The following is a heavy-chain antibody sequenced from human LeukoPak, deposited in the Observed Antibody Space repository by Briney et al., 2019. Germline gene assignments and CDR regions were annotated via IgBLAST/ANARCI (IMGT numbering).Heavy chain of an antibody. CDR3: ARGGYYDKEAFDI. CDR1: GGSISSYY. J-gene: IGHJ3*02. D-gene: IGHD3-22*01. CDR2: IYYSGST. Sequence: SETPSLTCSVPGGSISSYYWSWIRQPPGKGLEWIGYIYYSGSTNYNPSLKSRVTISVDTSKNQFSLKLSSVTAADTAVYYCARGGYYDKEAFDIWGQGTMVTVSS. V-gene: IGHV4-59*01.